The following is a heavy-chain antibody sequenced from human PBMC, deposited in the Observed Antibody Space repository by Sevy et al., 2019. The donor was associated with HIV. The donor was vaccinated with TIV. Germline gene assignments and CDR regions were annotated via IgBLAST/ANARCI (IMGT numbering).Heavy chain of an antibody. CDR2: ISAYNGNT. D-gene: IGHD4-17*01. V-gene: IGHV1-18*01. J-gene: IGHJ6*02. CDR1: GYTFTSYC. Sequence: ASVKVSCKASGYTFTSYCISWVRQAPGQGLEWMGWISAYNGNTNYAQKLQGRVTMTTDTSTSTAYMELRSLRSDDTAVYYCARDRDSAVTTYDYYYGMDVWGQGTTVTVSS. CDR3: ARDRDSAVTTYDYYYGMDV.